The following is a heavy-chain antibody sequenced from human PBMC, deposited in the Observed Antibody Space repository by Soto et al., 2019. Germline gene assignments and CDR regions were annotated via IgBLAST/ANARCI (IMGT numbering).Heavy chain of an antibody. D-gene: IGHD1-26*01. CDR2: ISYDGSNK. V-gene: IGHV3-30-3*01. J-gene: IGHJ4*02. Sequence: GGSLRLSCAASGFTFSSYAMHWVRQAPGKGLEWVAVISYDGSNKYYADSVKGRFTISRDNSKNTLYLQMNSLRAEDTAVYYCARDLIVGATKFDYWGQGTPVTVSS. CDR3: ARDLIVGATKFDY. CDR1: GFTFSSYA.